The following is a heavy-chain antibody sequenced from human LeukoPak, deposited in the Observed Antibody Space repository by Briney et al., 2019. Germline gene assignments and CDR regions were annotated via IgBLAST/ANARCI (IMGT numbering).Heavy chain of an antibody. D-gene: IGHD5-18*01. CDR2: INPNSGGT. J-gene: IGHJ4*02. CDR3: ARDRNFPSGGIQRWLFDY. Sequence: ASVKVSCKASGYTFTGYYMHWVRQAPGQGLEWMGWINPNSGGTNYAQKFQGRVTMTRDTSISTAYMELSRLRSDDTAVYYCARDRNFPSGGIQRWLFDYWGQGTLVTVSS. CDR1: GYTFTGYY. V-gene: IGHV1-2*02.